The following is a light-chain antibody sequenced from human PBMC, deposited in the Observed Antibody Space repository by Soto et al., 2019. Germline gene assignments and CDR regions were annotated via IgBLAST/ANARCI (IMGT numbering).Light chain of an antibody. Sequence: QSALTQPASVSGSPGQSITISCTGTSSDVGGYNYVSWYQQHPGKAPKLMIYEVSNRPSGVSNRFSGSKSGNTASLTISGLPAEDEADYYCSSYTSINTVVFGGGTKLTVL. J-gene: IGLJ2*01. CDR3: SSYTSINTVV. CDR2: EVS. V-gene: IGLV2-14*01. CDR1: SSDVGGYNY.